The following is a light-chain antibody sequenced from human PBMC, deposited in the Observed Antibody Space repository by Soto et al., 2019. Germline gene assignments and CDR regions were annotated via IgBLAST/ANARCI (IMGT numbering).Light chain of an antibody. V-gene: IGLV1-51*01. J-gene: IGLJ1*01. CDR2: DND. CDR1: SSDVGAYNF. CDR3: GTWDNSLIAYV. Sequence: QSVLTQPRSVSGSPGPSVTISCTGSSSDVGAYNFASWYQQHPGAAPNLLIYDNDKRPSGIPDRFSGSKSGTSATLGITGLQTGDEADYYGGTWDNSLIAYVFGTGTKVTVL.